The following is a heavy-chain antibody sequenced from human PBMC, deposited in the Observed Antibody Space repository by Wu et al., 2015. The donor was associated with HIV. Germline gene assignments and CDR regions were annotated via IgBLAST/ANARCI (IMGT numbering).Heavy chain of an antibody. CDR2: IIPIFGTA. V-gene: IGHV1-69*05. CDR3: ARAGRGYCSGGSCPGFQH. J-gene: IGHJ1*01. D-gene: IGHD2-15*01. Sequence: QLVQSGAEVKKPGSSVKVSCKASGGTFSSYAISWVRQAPGQGLEWMGGIIPIFGTANYAQKFQGRVTITTDESTSTAYMELSSLRSEDTAVYYCARAGRGYCSGGSCPGFQHWGQGTLVTVSS. CDR1: GGTFSSYA.